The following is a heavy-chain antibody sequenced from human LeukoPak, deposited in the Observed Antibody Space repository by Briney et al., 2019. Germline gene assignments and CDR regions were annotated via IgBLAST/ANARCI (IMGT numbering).Heavy chain of an antibody. J-gene: IGHJ4*02. V-gene: IGHV4-4*07. D-gene: IGHD2-8*01. CDR1: GGSISSYY. CDR3: ARSWAGMYYPFYYFDY. Sequence: SETLFLTCTVSGGSISSYYWSWIRQPAGKGLEWIGRIYTSGSTNYNPSLKSRITMSVDTSKSQFSLNLDSVTAADTAVYYCARSWAGMYYPFYYFDYWGQGSLVTVSS. CDR2: IYTSGST.